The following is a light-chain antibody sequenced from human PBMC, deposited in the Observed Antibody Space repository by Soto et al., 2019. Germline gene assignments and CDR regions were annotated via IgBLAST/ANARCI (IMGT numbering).Light chain of an antibody. CDR3: NLNNSHRT. CDR2: DSS. CDR1: QSISSW. V-gene: IGKV1-5*01. Sequence: DIQMTQSPSTLSASVGDRVTITCRASQSISSWLAWHQQKPGKAPKLLIYDSSSRASGVPPGFSGSGSGPKFTPTISRLQLDYFPTKCRNLNNSHRTVGKGTKVDIK. J-gene: IGKJ1*01.